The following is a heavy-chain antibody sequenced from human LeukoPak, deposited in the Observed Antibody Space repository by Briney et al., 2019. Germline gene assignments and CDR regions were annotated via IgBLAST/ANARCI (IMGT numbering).Heavy chain of an antibody. CDR2: IYYSGTT. D-gene: IGHD6-19*01. CDR3: ARVYSSTHNWFDT. V-gene: IGHV4-39*07. Sequence: SETLSLTCTVSGDSISTTSYFWAWIRQPPGEGLEWIGSIYYSGTTYFNSSLKSRVTISVERSKNHFSLKLSSLTVADTARYYCARVYSSTHNWFDTWGQGIQVTVSS. CDR1: GDSISTTSYF. J-gene: IGHJ5*02.